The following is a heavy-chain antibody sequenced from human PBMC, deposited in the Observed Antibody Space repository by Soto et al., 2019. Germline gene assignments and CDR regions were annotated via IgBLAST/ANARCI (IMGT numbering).Heavy chain of an antibody. V-gene: IGHV1-3*05. Sequence: QVQLVQSGAEEKKPGASVKVSCKASGYTFTSYDMHWVRQAPGQRLEWMGWINAGNGNTKYSQKFQGRVTITRDTSAITAYMELSSLRSEDTAVYYCARGSGWYPPFDYWGQGTLVTVSS. CDR2: INAGNGNT. CDR3: ARGSGWYPPFDY. D-gene: IGHD6-19*01. CDR1: GYTFTSYD. J-gene: IGHJ4*02.